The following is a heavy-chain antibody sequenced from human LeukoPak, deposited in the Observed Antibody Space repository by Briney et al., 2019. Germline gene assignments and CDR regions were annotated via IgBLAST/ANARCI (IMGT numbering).Heavy chain of an antibody. J-gene: IGHJ1*01. D-gene: IGHD6-13*01. CDR2: INHSGST. Sequence: SETLSLTCAVYGGSFSGYYWSWIRQPPGKGLEWIGEINHSGSTNYNPSLKSRVTISVDTSKNRFSLKLSSVTAADTAVYYCARGHWQGGIAAAARTRYFQHWAQGTLVTVSS. CDR1: GGSFSGYY. V-gene: IGHV4-34*01. CDR3: ARGHWQGGIAAAARTRYFQH.